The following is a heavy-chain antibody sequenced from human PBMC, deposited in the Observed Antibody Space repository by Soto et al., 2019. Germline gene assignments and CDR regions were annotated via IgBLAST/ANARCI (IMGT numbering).Heavy chain of an antibody. J-gene: IGHJ4*02. Sequence: GGLLRLSCATSGFSLRNSWMHWVGQAPGKDLLWVARVSNDGRTTWYADSVKARFTISKDNDRNTLNLQMNTPINEKKDENNRLRSVLGGGDWGQETLVIVSS. D-gene: IGHD3-16*01. CDR1: GFSLRNSW. V-gene: IGHV3-74*01. CDR2: VSNDGRTT. CDR3: LRSVLGGGD.